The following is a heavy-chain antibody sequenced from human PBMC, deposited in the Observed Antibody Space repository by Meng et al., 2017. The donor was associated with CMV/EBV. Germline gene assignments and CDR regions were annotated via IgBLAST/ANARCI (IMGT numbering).Heavy chain of an antibody. Sequence: GESLKISCAASGFTFSNAWMSWVRQAPGKGLEWVGRIKSKTDGGTTDYAAPVKGRFTISRDESKNTLYLQMNSLRAEDTAVYYCARDDLGDYDFWSGYYGVRFDYWGQGTLVTVSS. V-gene: IGHV3-15*01. D-gene: IGHD3-3*01. CDR3: ARDDLGDYDFWSGYYGVRFDY. CDR1: GFTFSNAW. CDR2: IKSKTDGGTT. J-gene: IGHJ4*02.